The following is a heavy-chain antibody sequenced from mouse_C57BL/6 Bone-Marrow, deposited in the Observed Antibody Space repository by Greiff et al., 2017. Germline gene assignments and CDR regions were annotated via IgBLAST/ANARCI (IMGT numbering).Heavy chain of an antibody. J-gene: IGHJ2*01. CDR2: IDPEAGET. CDR3: ARRGRGGFDY. CDR1: GFNIKDYY. D-gene: IGHD3-3*01. V-gene: IGHV14-2*01. Sequence: EVKLQQSGAELVKPGASVKLSCTASGFNIKDYYMHWVKQRTEQGLEWIGRIDPEAGETKYAPKFQGQATITADTSSNTAYLQLSSLTSEDTAVYYCARRGRGGFDYWGQGTTLTVSS.